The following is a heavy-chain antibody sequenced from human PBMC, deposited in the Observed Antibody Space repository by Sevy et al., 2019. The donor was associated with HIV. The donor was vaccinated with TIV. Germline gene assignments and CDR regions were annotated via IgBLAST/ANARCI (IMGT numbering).Heavy chain of an antibody. Sequence: GGSLRLSCAASGFTFSDYWMNWVRQAPGKGLEWVANIKQDGSEKYYVDSVKGRFTISRDNAKNSLYLQMNSLRVEETAVYFCAKLGFYYDSSAYDYFDYWGQGTLVTVSS. CDR2: IKQDGSEK. V-gene: IGHV3-7*01. J-gene: IGHJ4*02. CDR3: AKLGFYYDSSAYDYFDY. D-gene: IGHD3-22*01. CDR1: GFTFSDYW.